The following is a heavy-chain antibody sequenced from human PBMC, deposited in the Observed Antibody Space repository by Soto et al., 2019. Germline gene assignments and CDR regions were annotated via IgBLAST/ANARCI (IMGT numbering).Heavy chain of an antibody. D-gene: IGHD4-17*01. Sequence: PGGSLRLSCAASGFTFSSYAMSWVRQAPGKGLEWVSAISGSGGSTYYADSVKGRFTISRDNSKNTLYLQMNSLRAEDTAVYYCANSQLYGDYDSVDYWGQGTLVTVSS. CDR2: ISGSGGST. CDR1: GFTFSSYA. CDR3: ANSQLYGDYDSVDY. V-gene: IGHV3-23*01. J-gene: IGHJ4*02.